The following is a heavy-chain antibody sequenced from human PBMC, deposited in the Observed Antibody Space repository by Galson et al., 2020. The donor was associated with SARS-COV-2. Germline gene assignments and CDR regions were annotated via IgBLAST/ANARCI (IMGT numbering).Heavy chain of an antibody. CDR3: AREPYYDFWSGYGV. CDR2: IYTDGRT. Sequence: GGSLRLSCAASGFTVNNNYMSWVRQAPGKGLEWVSVIYTDGRTYYADSVKGRFTISRDNSKSTLYLQMNSLRAEDTAVYYCAREPYYDFWSGYGVWGQGTTVTVSS. CDR1: GFTVNNNY. V-gene: IGHV3-66*01. J-gene: IGHJ6*02. D-gene: IGHD3-3*01.